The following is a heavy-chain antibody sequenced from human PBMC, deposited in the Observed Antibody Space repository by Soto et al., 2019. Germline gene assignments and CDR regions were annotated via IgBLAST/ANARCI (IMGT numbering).Heavy chain of an antibody. CDR2: IYYSGSS. J-gene: IGHJ4*02. CDR1: GGSISNYY. D-gene: IGHD3-16*01. Sequence: QVQLQESGPGLVKPSETLSLTCTVSGGSISNYYWSWIRQPPGKGLEWSGYIYYSGSSNYKPSLKSRVTISVDTSKNQFSLKLSSVTAADTAVYYCARRWGTTFDYWGQGTLVTVSS. V-gene: IGHV4-59*08. CDR3: ARRWGTTFDY.